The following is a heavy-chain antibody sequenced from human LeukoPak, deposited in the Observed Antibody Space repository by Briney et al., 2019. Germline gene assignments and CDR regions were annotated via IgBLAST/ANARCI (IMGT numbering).Heavy chain of an antibody. Sequence: PSETLSLTCTVSGGSISSYYWSWIRQPPGKGLEWIGYIYYSGSTNYNPSLKSRVTISVDTSKSQFSLKLSSVTAADTAVYYCARWTRFRLGYYGSGRLSGFDYWGQGTLVTVSS. V-gene: IGHV4-59*01. CDR3: ARWTRFRLGYYGSGRLSGFDY. CDR2: IYYSGST. CDR1: GGSISSYY. D-gene: IGHD3-10*01. J-gene: IGHJ4*02.